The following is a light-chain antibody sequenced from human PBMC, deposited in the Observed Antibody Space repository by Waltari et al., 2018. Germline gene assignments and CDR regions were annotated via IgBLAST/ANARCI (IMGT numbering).Light chain of an antibody. CDR1: HRLLHSDGQTY. CDR3: MQSVQLPET. CDR2: EVS. J-gene: IGKJ4*02. Sequence: EIVMTPTPVSLSVTPGQPASISCESSHRLLHSDGQTYLYWYLQKPGQPPRLLIYEVSKRVSGVAERVSGSGSWKDFTLTISRVEAEDVGVYYCMQSVQLPETFGGGTKVEIK. V-gene: IGKV2D-29*01.